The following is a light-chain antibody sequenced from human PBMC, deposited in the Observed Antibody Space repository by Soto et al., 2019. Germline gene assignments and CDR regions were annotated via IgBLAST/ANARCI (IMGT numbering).Light chain of an antibody. V-gene: IGKV1-39*01. CDR2: AAS. Sequence: QMTQSPPSLYASVGDRVSITCRASQRISSHLNWYQQKPGQAPKLLIYAASNLQSGVPSTFSGSGSGTDFTLTISSLQPEDFATYYCQQSYSTPRTFGQGTKVDIK. J-gene: IGKJ1*01. CDR3: QQSYSTPRT. CDR1: QRISSH.